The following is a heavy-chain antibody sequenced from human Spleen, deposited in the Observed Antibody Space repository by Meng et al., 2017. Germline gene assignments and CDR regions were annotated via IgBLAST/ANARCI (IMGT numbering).Heavy chain of an antibody. D-gene: IGHD6-6*01. CDR3: ARDIATRNYFDY. Sequence: SETLSLTCAISGDSASSNSAAWNWIRQSPSRGLEWLGRTYYRSKWFNEYAVSVKSRITISPDTSKNQFSLQLNSVTPEDTAVYYCARDIATRNYFDYWGQGALVTVSS. CDR2: TYYRSKWFN. V-gene: IGHV6-1*01. J-gene: IGHJ4*02. CDR1: GDSASSNSAA.